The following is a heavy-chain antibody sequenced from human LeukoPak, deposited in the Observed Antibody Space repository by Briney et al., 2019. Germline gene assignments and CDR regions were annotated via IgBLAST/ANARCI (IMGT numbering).Heavy chain of an antibody. D-gene: IGHD3-22*01. V-gene: IGHV4-39*01. J-gene: IGHJ4*02. CDR3: ARLGASSGYYDY. Sequence: SETLSLTCTVSGVSISNSGYYWGWIRQPPGKGLEWIGSIYSRGTTYYNPSLKSRVTISLDTSKNQFSLKLSSGTAADTAVYYCARLGASSGYYDYWGQGTLVTVSS. CDR2: IYSRGTT. CDR1: GVSISNSGYY.